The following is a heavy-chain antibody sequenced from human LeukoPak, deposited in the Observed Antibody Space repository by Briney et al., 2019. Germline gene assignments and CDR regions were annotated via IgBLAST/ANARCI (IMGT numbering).Heavy chain of an antibody. V-gene: IGHV4-34*01. CDR2: INHSGST. CDR1: GGSFSGYY. Sequence: SETLSLTCAVYGGSFSGYYWSWIRQPPGKGLEWIGEINHSGSTNYNPSLKSRVTISVDTSKNQFSLKLSSVTAADTAVYSCARNLGSPPDLPPGGQETLVTVSS. D-gene: IGHD1-14*01. J-gene: IGHJ5*02. CDR3: ARNLGSPPDLPP.